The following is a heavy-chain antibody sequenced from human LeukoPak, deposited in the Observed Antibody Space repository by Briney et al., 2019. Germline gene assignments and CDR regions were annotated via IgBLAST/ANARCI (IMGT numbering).Heavy chain of an antibody. J-gene: IGHJ4*02. CDR3: AQGSHCSGGSCRLDC. CDR1: GFTFSSYA. Sequence: GGSLRLSCAASGFTFSSYAMSWVRQAPGKGLEWVSSISGSGVSTYYTDSVKGRFTISRDNSKSTLYLQMNSLRAEDTAVYYCAQGSHCSGGSCRLDCRGQGTLVTVSS. CDR2: ISGSGVST. D-gene: IGHD2-15*01. V-gene: IGHV3-23*01.